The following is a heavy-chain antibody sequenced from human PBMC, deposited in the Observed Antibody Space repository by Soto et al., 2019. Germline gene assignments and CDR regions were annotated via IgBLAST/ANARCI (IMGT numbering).Heavy chain of an antibody. Sequence: QVQLVQSGAEVRKPGASVKVSCKASGYTFSAFYIHWFRQASGEGLQWMGVFNPRSGATEYVQQFQGRVTLTGDTPTSTVYMELSSLRSDETATYYCARGRMEFAIFTAYIMGDFWGKGTQVTVSS. CDR2: FNPRSGAT. D-gene: IGHD2-21*01. J-gene: IGHJ4*02. V-gene: IGHV1-46*03. CDR3: ARGRMEFAIFTAYIMGDF. CDR1: GYTFSAFY.